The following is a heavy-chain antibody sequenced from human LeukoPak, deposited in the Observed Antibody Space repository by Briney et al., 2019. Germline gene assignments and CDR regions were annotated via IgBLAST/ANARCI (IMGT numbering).Heavy chain of an antibody. D-gene: IGHD3-22*01. CDR2: IKSKTDGGTT. V-gene: IGHV3-15*01. CDR3: TTDPVGSSGYYYHWDY. J-gene: IGHJ4*02. Sequence: GGSLRLSCAASGFTFSNAWMSWVRQAPGKGLEWVGRIKSKTDGGTTDYAAPVKGRFTISRDDSKNTLYLQMNSLKTEDTAVYYCTTDPVGSSGYYYHWDYWGQGTLVTVSS. CDR1: GFTFSNAW.